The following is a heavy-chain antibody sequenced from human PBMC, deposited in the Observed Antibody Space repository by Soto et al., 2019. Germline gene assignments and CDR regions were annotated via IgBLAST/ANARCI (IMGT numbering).Heavy chain of an antibody. J-gene: IGHJ4*02. CDR1: GFTFSSYA. CDR3: AKGARSWNDGLTGDY. CDR2: TSGSGGST. Sequence: EVQLLESGGDLVQPGGSLRLSCAASGFTFSSYAMNWVRQAPGKGLEWVSATSGSGGSTYYADSVKGRFTISRDNSKNTLYLQMNSLRAEDTAVYYCAKGARSWNDGLTGDYWGQGTLVTVSS. D-gene: IGHD1-1*01. V-gene: IGHV3-23*01.